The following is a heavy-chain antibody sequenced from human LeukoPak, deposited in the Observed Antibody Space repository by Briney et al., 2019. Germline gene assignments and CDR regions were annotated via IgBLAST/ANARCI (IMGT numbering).Heavy chain of an antibody. V-gene: IGHV3-30*18. CDR3: AKDPRETATYYYDSSGFDY. Sequence: PGGSLRLSCAASGFTFSSYGMHWVRQAPGKGLEWVAVISYDGSNKYYADSVKGRFTISRDNSKNTLYLQMNSLRAEDTAVYYCAKDPRETATYYYDSSGFDYWGQGTLVTVSS. J-gene: IGHJ4*02. D-gene: IGHD3-22*01. CDR1: GFTFSSYG. CDR2: ISYDGSNK.